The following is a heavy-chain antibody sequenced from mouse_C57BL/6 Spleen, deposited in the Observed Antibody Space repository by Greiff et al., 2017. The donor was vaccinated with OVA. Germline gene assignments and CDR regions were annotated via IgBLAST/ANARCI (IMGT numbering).Heavy chain of an antibody. J-gene: IGHJ4*01. CDR1: GFSFTSYA. D-gene: IGHD2-4*01. CDR3: ARNGYDYDGDYAMDY. Sequence: VQRVESGPGLVAPSQSLSITCTVSGFSFTSYAISWVRQPPGKGLEWLGVIWTGGGTNYNSALKSRLSISKDNSKSQVFLKMNSLQTDYTARYYCARNGYDYDGDYAMDYWGQGTSVTVSS. V-gene: IGHV2-9-1*01. CDR2: IWTGGGT.